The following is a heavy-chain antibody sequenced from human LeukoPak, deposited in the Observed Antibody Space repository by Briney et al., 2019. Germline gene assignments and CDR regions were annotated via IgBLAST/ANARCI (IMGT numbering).Heavy chain of an antibody. J-gene: IGHJ5*02. Sequence: SETLSLTCTVSGGSISSYYWSWIRQPPGKGLEWIGYIYYSGSTNYNPSLKSRVTISVDTSKNQFSLKLSSVTAAGTAVYYCAREKTGGTWFDPWGQGTLVTVSS. CDR2: IYYSGST. V-gene: IGHV4-59*01. CDR3: AREKTGGTWFDP. CDR1: GGSISSYY. D-gene: IGHD7-27*01.